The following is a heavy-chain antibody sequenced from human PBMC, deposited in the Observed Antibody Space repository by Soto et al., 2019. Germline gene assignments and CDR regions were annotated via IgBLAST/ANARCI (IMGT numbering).Heavy chain of an antibody. D-gene: IGHD2-21*02. J-gene: IGHJ1*01. CDR1: GGSISSSSYY. Sequence: QLQLQESGPGLVKPSETLSLTCTVSGGSISSSSYYWGWIRQPPGKGLEWIGSIYYSGSTYYNPSRKSRVTIAVDTSKNPFSRELSPVTAADTAVYYCARVVVTAIGGYFQHWGQGTLVTVSS. CDR3: ARVVVTAIGGYFQH. V-gene: IGHV4-39*01. CDR2: IYYSGST.